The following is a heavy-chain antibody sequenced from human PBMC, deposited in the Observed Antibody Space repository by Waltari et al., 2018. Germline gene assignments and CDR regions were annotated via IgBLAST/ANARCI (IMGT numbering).Heavy chain of an antibody. V-gene: IGHV1-46*01. CDR1: GSTFTNYY. CDR3: ARRAAAALLLDY. Sequence: VQLVQSGAEVRKPGASVKVSCQASGSTFTNYYVDGMRQAPGQGLEWMGVMYPSDDSATYAQTFQGRVTFTKDTSTSTFYMQLSSVTSEDTAVYYCARRAAAALLLDYWGQGTLVTVSS. CDR2: MYPSDDSA. J-gene: IGHJ4*02. D-gene: IGHD6-13*01.